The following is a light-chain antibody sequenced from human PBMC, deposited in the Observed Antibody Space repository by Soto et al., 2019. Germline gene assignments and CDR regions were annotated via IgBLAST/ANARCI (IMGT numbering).Light chain of an antibody. CDR1: SSDVGGYKY. V-gene: IGLV2-8*01. Sequence: QSALTQPPSASGSPGQSVTISCTGTSSDVGGYKYVSWYQQHPGKAPKLMIFEVNKRPSGVPDRFSGSKSGNTASLTFSGLQAQHDDDYSCSSYASITGIRVFGAGTKLTVL. CDR3: SSYASITGIRV. J-gene: IGLJ1*01. CDR2: EVN.